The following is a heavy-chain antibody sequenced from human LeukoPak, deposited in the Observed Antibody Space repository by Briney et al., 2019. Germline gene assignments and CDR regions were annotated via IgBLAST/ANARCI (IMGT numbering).Heavy chain of an antibody. V-gene: IGHV2-70*01. CDR1: GFSLITSGMC. CDR3: ARISAYGDYYFDY. J-gene: IGHJ4*02. Sequence: SGPALVKPTQTLTLTCTFSGFSLITSGMCVSWIRQPPGKALEWLALIDWDDDKYYSTSLKTRLTISKDTFKNQVVLTMTNMDPVDAATYYCARISAYGDYYFDYWGQGTLVTVSS. CDR2: IDWDDDK. D-gene: IGHD4-17*01.